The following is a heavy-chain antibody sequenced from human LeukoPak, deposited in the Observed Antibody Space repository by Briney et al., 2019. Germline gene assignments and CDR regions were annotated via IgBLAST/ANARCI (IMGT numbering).Heavy chain of an antibody. CDR3: ARDSRLVGHYIDV. Sequence: AGGSLRLSCAASGFTFSSYSMNWVRQAPGKGLEWVSYISSSSSTIYYADSVKGRFTISRDNSKNTLYLQMNSLRAEDTAVYYCARDSRLVGHYIDVWGKGTTVTVSS. D-gene: IGHD6-6*01. CDR2: ISSSSSTI. J-gene: IGHJ6*03. V-gene: IGHV3-48*01. CDR1: GFTFSSYS.